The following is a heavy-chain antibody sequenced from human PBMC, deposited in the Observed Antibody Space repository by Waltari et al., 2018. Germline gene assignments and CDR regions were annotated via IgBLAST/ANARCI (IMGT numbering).Heavy chain of an antibody. Sequence: QVQLQQWGAGLLQPSETLSLTCAVYGGSFRGYYWGWVRQPPGKGLEWIGEINHNGNINRNPSLRSRVTMLVDTSKSQLSPKINSVTAADTAVYYCVRLEDCTGPGGNCYSGDSFAMDVWGQGTTVTVSS. CDR2: INHNGNI. J-gene: IGHJ6*02. V-gene: IGHV4-34*02. D-gene: IGHD2-8*02. CDR3: VRLEDCTGPGGNCYSGDSFAMDV. CDR1: GGSFRGYY.